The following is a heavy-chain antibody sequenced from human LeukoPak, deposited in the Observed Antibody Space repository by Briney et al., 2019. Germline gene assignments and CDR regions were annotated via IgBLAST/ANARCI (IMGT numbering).Heavy chain of an antibody. D-gene: IGHD1-26*01. CDR3: TTGFTSYSGSPY. CDR1: GFTFSNAW. Sequence: GGSLRLSCAASGFTFSNAWMSWVRQAPGKGLEWVGRIKSKTDGGTTDYAAPVKGRFAISRDDSKNTLYLQMNSLKTEDTAVYYCTTGFTSYSGSPYWGQGTLVTVSS. V-gene: IGHV3-15*01. CDR2: IKSKTDGGTT. J-gene: IGHJ4*02.